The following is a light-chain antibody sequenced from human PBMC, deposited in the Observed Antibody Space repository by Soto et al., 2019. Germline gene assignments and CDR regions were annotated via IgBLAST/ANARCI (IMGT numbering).Light chain of an antibody. CDR2: GAS. Sequence: ETVLTQSPATLSLSPGERASLSCRASQSVTNYLAWYQQKPGQAPRLLLYGASKRATGIPARFSGSGSGTDFTLTISCLEPEDFAIYFCQQRSNWPPEISFGRGTRLEIK. J-gene: IGKJ5*01. CDR3: QQRSNWPPEIS. V-gene: IGKV3-11*01. CDR1: QSVTNY.